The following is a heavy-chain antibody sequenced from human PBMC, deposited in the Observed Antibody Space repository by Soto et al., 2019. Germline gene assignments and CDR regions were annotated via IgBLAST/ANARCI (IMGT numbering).Heavy chain of an antibody. CDR3: ARGARDDFWSGYYIGYYFDY. CDR2: IIPIFGTA. Sequence: QVQLVQSGAEVKKPGSSVKVSCKASGGTFSSYAISWVRQAPGQGLEWMGGIIPIFGTANYAQKFQGRVTITADESTSTASMGLSSLRSEDTAVYYCARGARDDFWSGYYIGYYFDYWGQGTLVTVSS. CDR1: GGTFSSYA. V-gene: IGHV1-69*01. J-gene: IGHJ4*02. D-gene: IGHD3-3*01.